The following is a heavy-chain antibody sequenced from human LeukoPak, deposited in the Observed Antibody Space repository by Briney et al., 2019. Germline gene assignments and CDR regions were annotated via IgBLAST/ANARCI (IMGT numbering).Heavy chain of an antibody. CDR3: AKDSATMIVMIRRAPRGQLDY. CDR2: ISGSGGST. CDR1: GFTFSSYG. V-gene: IGHV3-23*01. D-gene: IGHD3-22*01. J-gene: IGHJ4*02. Sequence: PGGSLRLSCAASGFTFSSYGMSWVRQAPGKGLEWVSAISGSGGSTYYADSVKGRFTISRDNSKNTLYLQMNSLRAEDTAVYYCAKDSATMIVMIRRAPRGQLDYWGQGTLVTVSS.